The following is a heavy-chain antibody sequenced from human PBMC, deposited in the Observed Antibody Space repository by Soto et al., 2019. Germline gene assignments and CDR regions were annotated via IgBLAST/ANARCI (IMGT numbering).Heavy chain of an antibody. CDR3: ARDHAIAYSSGYYS. J-gene: IGHJ1*01. Sequence: QVQLVESGGGVVQPGRCLRVSCAASGLTFSSYAMHWVRQAPGKGLEWVAVISYDGSNKYYADSVKGRFTISRDNSKNTLYLQMNSLRAEDTAVYYCARDHAIAYSSGYYSWGQGTLVTVSS. V-gene: IGHV3-30-3*01. D-gene: IGHD3-22*01. CDR1: GLTFSSYA. CDR2: ISYDGSNK.